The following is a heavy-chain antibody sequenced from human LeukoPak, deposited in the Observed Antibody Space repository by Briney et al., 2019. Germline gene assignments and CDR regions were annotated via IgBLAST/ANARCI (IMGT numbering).Heavy chain of an antibody. V-gene: IGHV4-34*01. D-gene: IGHD4-17*01. CDR2: INHSGST. Sequence: SETLSLTCAVYGGSFSGYYWSWIRQPPGKGLEWIGEINHSGSTNYNPSLKSRVTISVDTSKNQSSLKLSSVTAADTAVYYCARVCRTTVTTKTKPHFDYGGQGTLVTVSS. CDR3: ARVCRTTVTTKTKPHFDY. J-gene: IGHJ4*02. CDR1: GGSFSGYY.